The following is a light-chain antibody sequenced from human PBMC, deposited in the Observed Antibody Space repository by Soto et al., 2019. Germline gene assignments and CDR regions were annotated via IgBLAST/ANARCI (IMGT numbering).Light chain of an antibody. J-gene: IGKJ1*01. Sequence: DIQLTQSPSSLSASVGDRVTITCRASQTLSSYLHWYQQKPGKAPNLLIYAASNLQSGVPSRFSGSGSGTDFSLTISNLQPEDFATYYCQQSYYSPRAVGPGTKVDSK. V-gene: IGKV1-39*01. CDR2: AAS. CDR1: QTLSSY. CDR3: QQSYYSPRA.